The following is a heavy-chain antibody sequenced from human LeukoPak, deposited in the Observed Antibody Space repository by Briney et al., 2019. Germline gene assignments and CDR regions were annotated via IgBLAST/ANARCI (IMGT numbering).Heavy chain of an antibody. CDR1: GFSFSFYN. CDR3: ARDYGGNSRMQDY. V-gene: IGHV3-21*01. J-gene: IGHJ4*02. Sequence: GWSLRLSRAASGFSFSFYNMNWVRQAPGRGLAWVSSISTGSNYIYYADSVKGRFTISRDNAKNSLYLQMNSLRAEDTAVYYCARDYGGNSRMQDYWGQGTLVTVSS. D-gene: IGHD4-23*01. CDR2: ISTGSNYI.